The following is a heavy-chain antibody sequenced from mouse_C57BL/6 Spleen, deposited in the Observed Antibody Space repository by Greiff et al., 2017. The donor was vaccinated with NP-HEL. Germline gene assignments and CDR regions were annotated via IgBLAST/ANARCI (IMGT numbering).Heavy chain of an antibody. D-gene: IGHD1-1*01. J-gene: IGHJ3*02. CDR3: AREGIYYGSGY. CDR1: GYAFTNYL. Sequence: QVQLQQSGAELVRPGTSVKVSCKASGYAFTNYLIEWVKQRPGQGLEWIGVINPGSGGTNYNEKFKGKATLTADKSSSTAYMQLSSLTSEGSAVYVCAREGIYYGSGYWGQGTLVTVSA. V-gene: IGHV1-54*01. CDR2: INPGSGGT.